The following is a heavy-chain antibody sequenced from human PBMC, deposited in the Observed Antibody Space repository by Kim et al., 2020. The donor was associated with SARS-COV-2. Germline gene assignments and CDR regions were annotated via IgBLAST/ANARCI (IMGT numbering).Heavy chain of an antibody. Sequence: GGSLRLSCAASGFSFHDYAMHWVRQAPGKGLEWVSGISWNNGNKGYVNSVKGRFTISRDNGKNSVYLEMNSLRPEDTALYYCAKGGGSGIRPSVGMDAWGQGTTVIVSS. V-gene: IGHV3-9*01. CDR2: ISWNNGNK. CDR1: GFSFHDYA. J-gene: IGHJ6*02. CDR3: AKGGGSGIRPSVGMDA. D-gene: IGHD3-10*01.